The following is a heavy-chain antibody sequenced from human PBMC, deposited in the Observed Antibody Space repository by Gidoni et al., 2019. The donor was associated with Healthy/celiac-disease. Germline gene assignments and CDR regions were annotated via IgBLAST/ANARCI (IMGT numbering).Heavy chain of an antibody. Sequence: PGQTLTLPCSASGFTFDDYAMHWVRQAPGKGLEWVSLISWDGGSTYYADSVKGRFTISRDNSKNSLYLQMNSLRAEDTALYYCAKGQSSGPHPTDYFDYWGQGTLVTVSS. V-gene: IGHV3-43D*03. CDR3: AKGQSSGPHPTDYFDY. D-gene: IGHD3-22*01. J-gene: IGHJ4*02. CDR2: ISWDGGST. CDR1: GFTFDDYA.